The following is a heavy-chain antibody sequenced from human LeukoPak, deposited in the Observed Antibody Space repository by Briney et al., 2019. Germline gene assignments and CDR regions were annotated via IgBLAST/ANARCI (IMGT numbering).Heavy chain of an antibody. D-gene: IGHD3-22*01. CDR2: IYPGDSDT. Sequence: GESLKISWKGSGYSFTSYWIGWVRPMPGKGLEWMGVIYPGDSDTRYSPSFQSQVTISADKSISTAYLQWSSLKASDTAMYYCARRYSYDSRGYYFSYFDYWGQGRLVTVSS. V-gene: IGHV5-51*01. CDR1: GYSFTSYW. CDR3: ARRYSYDSRGYYFSYFDY. J-gene: IGHJ4*02.